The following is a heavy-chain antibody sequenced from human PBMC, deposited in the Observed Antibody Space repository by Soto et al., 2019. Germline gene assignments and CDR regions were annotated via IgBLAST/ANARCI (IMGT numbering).Heavy chain of an antibody. Sequence: QVQLQESGPGLVKPSGTLSLTCAVSGGSISSSNWWSWVRQHPGKGLEWIGEIYHSGSTNYNPSLKSRVTISVDKSKTQFSLKLSSVTAADTAVYYCARAERGDTAMDNWFDPWGQGTLVTVSS. CDR3: ARAERGDTAMDNWFDP. CDR2: IYHSGST. D-gene: IGHD5-18*01. V-gene: IGHV4-4*02. J-gene: IGHJ5*02. CDR1: GGSISSSNW.